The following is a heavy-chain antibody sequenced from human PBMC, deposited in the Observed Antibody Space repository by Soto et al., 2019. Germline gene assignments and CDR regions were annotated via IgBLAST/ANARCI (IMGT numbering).Heavy chain of an antibody. Sequence: ASVKVSCKASGGTFSSNAISWVRQAPGQGLEWMGGIIPIFGTANYAQKFQGRVTITADESTSTAYMELGSLRSEDTAVYYCATEGYRNWFDPWGQGTLVTVSS. CDR3: ATEGYRNWFDP. V-gene: IGHV1-69*13. CDR1: GGTFSSNA. J-gene: IGHJ5*02. CDR2: IIPIFGTA. D-gene: IGHD1-1*01.